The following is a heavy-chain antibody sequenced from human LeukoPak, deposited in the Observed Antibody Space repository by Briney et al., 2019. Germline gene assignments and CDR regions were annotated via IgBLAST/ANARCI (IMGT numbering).Heavy chain of an antibody. CDR3: ARSGGDCSGGSCYYYYGMDV. V-gene: IGHV1-8*01. CDR1: GYTFTSYD. CDR2: MNPNRGNT. J-gene: IGHJ6*02. D-gene: IGHD2-15*01. Sequence: ASVKVSCKASGYTFTSYDINWVRQATGQGLEWMGWMNPNRGNTGYAQKLQGRVTMTRNTSISTAYMELSSLRSEDTAVYYCARSGGDCSGGSCYYYYGMDVWGQGTTVTVSS.